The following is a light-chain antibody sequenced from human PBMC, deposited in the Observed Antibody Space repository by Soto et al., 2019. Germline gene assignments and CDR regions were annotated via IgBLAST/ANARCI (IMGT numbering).Light chain of an antibody. V-gene: IGKV3-20*01. CDR3: QQYGNSPIT. CDR2: GVS. Sequence: IVLTQSPGTLSLSPGERATLSCRASLSVRSTYLAWYQQKHGQAHRXXIYGVSSRATGIPDRFSGSGSGTDFTLTISRLEPEDFEVYYCQQYGNSPITFGQGTRLEI. CDR1: LSVRSTY. J-gene: IGKJ5*01.